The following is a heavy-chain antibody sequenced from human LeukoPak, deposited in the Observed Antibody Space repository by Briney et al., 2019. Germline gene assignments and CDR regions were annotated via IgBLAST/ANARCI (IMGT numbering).Heavy chain of an antibody. Sequence: SETLSLTCTVSGGSISSGSYYWSWIRQPAGKGLEWIGRIYTSGSTNYNPSLKSRVTISVDTSKNQFSLKLSSVTAADTAVYYCAREAFYDYGDRFDYWGQGTLVTVSS. D-gene: IGHD4-17*01. CDR3: AREAFYDYGDRFDY. V-gene: IGHV4-61*02. CDR1: GGSISSGSYY. J-gene: IGHJ4*02. CDR2: IYTSGST.